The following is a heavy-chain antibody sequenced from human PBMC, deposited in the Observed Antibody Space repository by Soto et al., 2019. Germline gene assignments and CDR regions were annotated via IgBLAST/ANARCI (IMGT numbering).Heavy chain of an antibody. D-gene: IGHD5-18*01. J-gene: IGHJ4*02. V-gene: IGHV1-2*02. CDR2: INPNSGVT. Sequence: SGKVCFQASWETFPDYYMHWVRQGPGQGLEWIGWINPNSGVTNYAQKFQGRVTMTRDTSITTAYMELSRLRSDDTAVYYCARDPASYSLDYWGQGTLVTVSS. CDR3: ARDPASYSLDY. CDR1: WETFPDYY.